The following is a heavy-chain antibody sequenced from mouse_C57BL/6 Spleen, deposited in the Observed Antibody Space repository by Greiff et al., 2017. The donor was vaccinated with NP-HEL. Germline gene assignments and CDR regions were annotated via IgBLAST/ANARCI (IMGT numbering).Heavy chain of an antibody. V-gene: IGHV2-2*01. CDR3: ARNPLGRGYFDY. CDR1: GFSLTSYG. CDR2: IWSGGST. D-gene: IGHD4-1*01. J-gene: IGHJ2*01. Sequence: QVQLQQSGPGLVQPSQSLSITCTVSGFSLTSYGVHWVRQSPGKGLEWLGVIWSGGSTDYNAAFISRLSISKDNSKSQVFFKMNSLQADDTAIYYCARNPLGRGYFDYWGQGTTLTVSS.